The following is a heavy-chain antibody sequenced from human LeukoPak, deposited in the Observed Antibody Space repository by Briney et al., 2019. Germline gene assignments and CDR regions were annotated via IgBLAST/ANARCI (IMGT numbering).Heavy chain of an antibody. CDR3: ARSSYSSSSSV. CDR1: GFTFSGFW. Sequence: GGSLRLSCAVSGFTFSGFWMSWSRQAPGKGLEWVASINSDGSEGYYADVVEGRFTISRDNAKNSLYLQINSLRAKDTAVYYCARSSYSSSSSVWGQGTMVTVSS. CDR2: INSDGSEG. V-gene: IGHV3-7*03. D-gene: IGHD6-6*01. J-gene: IGHJ3*01.